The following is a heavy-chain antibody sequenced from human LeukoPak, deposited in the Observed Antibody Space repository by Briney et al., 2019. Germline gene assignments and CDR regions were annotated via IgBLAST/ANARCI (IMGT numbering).Heavy chain of an antibody. CDR2: ISYDGNNK. Sequence: GGSLRLSCAASGFTFSSYAMYWVRQAPGKGLEWVVVISYDGNNKYYADSAKGRFTISRDDSKNTLSLQMNSLRAEDTAVYYCARGAPERISSSTNYYFDYWGRGTLVTVSS. CDR1: GFTFSSYA. J-gene: IGHJ4*02. D-gene: IGHD6-6*01. CDR3: ARGAPERISSSTNYYFDY. V-gene: IGHV3-30-3*01.